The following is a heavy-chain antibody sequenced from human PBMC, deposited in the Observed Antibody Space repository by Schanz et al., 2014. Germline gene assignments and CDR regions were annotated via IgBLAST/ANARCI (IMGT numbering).Heavy chain of an antibody. D-gene: IGHD6-19*01. CDR3: AIIGVMVAVAGTRADY. Sequence: EGQLAESGGGLVQPGGSLRLSCAVSGFTVSSNHMSWVRQAPGKGLEWVSVIYSGIGAYYADSVKDRFTVSRDNSKNTVYLQMNRLRAEDTALYYCAIIGVMVAVAGTRADYWGQGTLXTVSS. J-gene: IGHJ4*02. CDR1: GFTVSSNH. CDR2: IYSGIGA. V-gene: IGHV3-66*01.